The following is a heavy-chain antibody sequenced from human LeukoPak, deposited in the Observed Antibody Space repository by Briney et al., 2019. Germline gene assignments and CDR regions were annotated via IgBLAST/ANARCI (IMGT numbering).Heavy chain of an antibody. V-gene: IGHV3-21*01. Sequence: GGSLRLSCAASGFTFSSYSMNWVRQAPGKGLEWVSSISSSSSYIYYADSVKGRFTISRDNAKNSLYLQMNSLRAEDTAVYYCARDLALRLYCTNGVCKAFDIWGQGTMVTVSS. J-gene: IGHJ3*02. CDR3: ARDLALRLYCTNGVCKAFDI. CDR2: ISSSSSYI. D-gene: IGHD2-8*01. CDR1: GFTFSSYS.